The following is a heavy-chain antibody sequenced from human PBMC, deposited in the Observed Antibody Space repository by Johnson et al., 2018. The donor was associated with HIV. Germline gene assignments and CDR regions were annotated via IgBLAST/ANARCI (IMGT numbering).Heavy chain of an antibody. Sequence: QVQLVESGGGVVQPGRSLRLSCAASGFTLSNYGMHWVRQAPGKGLEWVAVIWHDGSNKYYADSVKGRFTISRDNSKNTLYLQMNSLRAEDTAVYYCAQENFGWELGAFGIWGQGTMVTVSS. CDR2: IWHDGSNK. CDR1: GFTLSNYG. CDR3: AQENFGWELGAFGI. J-gene: IGHJ3*02. V-gene: IGHV3-33*06. D-gene: IGHD1-26*01.